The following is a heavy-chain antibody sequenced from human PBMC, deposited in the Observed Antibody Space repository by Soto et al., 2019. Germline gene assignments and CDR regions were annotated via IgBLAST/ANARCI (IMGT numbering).Heavy chain of an antibody. V-gene: IGHV4-30-2*05. J-gene: IGHJ4*02. Sequence: SETLSLTCAVSGGSISSGGYSWSWIRQPPGKGLEWIGYIYNGGSTYYNPSLESRMHMSVDATRNHYSLRLTSVTAADTAVYFCARAPVGLDTISYFDYWGQGKLVTVSS. CDR3: ARAPVGLDTISYFDY. CDR1: GGSISSGGYS. CDR2: IYNGGST. D-gene: IGHD3-3*01.